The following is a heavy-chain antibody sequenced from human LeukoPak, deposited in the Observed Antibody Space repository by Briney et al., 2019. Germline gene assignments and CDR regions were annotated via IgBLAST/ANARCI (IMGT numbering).Heavy chain of an antibody. V-gene: IGHV3-21*01. CDR2: ISSSSSYI. CDR3: AVSGYSLNYYGMEV. J-gene: IGHJ6*02. D-gene: IGHD3-3*01. Sequence: GSLRLSCAASGFTFSSYSMNWVRQAPGKGLEWVSSISSSSSYIYYADSVKGRFTIFRDNVKNSLYLQMNSLRAEDTAVYYCAVSGYSLNYYGMEVWGQGTTVTVSS. CDR1: GFTFSSYS.